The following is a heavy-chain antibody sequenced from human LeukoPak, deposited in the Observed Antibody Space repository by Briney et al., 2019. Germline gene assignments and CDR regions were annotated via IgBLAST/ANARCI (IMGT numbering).Heavy chain of an antibody. D-gene: IGHD6-13*01. J-gene: IGHJ6*03. CDR1: GFTFSSYA. CDR3: ARNEYSSSPGRYYYYMDV. CDR2: ISGSGGST. Sequence: GGSLRLSCAASGFTFSSYAMSWVRQAPGKGLEWVSAISGSGGSTYYADSVKGRFTISRDNSKNTLYLQMNSLRAEDTAVYYCARNEYSSSPGRYYYYMDVWGKGTTVTVSS. V-gene: IGHV3-23*01.